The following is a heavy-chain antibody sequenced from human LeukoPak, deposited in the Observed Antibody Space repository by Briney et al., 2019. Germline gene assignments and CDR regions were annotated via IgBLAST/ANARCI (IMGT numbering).Heavy chain of an antibody. CDR1: GFTFSSHG. D-gene: IGHD3-10*02. CDR2: ISSSGSTI. V-gene: IGHV3-48*03. J-gene: IGHJ6*04. CDR3: AELGITMIGGV. Sequence: PGGSLRLSCAASGFTFSSHGMNWVRQAPGKGPEWVSYISSSGSTIYYADSVKGRFTISRDNAKNSLYLQMNSLRAEDTAVYYCAELGITMIGGVWGEGTTVTISS.